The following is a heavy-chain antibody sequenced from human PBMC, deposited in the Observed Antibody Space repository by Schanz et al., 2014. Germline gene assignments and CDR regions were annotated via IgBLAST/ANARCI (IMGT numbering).Heavy chain of an antibody. Sequence: EVQLAESGGGLVQPGGSLRLSCVASGFAFSSFAMTWVRQAPGRGLEWVSSISTSGTYMYIADSLKGRLTISRDNSKNTLYLQMNSLRAEDTAVYYCARDFHGYGPHLDYWGQGSLVTVSS. CDR1: GFAFSSFA. CDR2: ISTSGTYM. CDR3: ARDFHGYGPHLDY. J-gene: IGHJ4*02. V-gene: IGHV3-21*01. D-gene: IGHD5-12*01.